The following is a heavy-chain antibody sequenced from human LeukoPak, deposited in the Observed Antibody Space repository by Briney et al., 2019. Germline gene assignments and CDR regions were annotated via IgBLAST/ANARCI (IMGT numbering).Heavy chain of an antibody. CDR2: ISYDGSNK. J-gene: IGHJ4*02. Sequence: GGSLRLSCAASGFTFSSYAMHWVRQAPGKGLEWVAVISYDGSNKYYADSGKGRFTISRDNSKNTLYLQMNSLRAEDTAVYYCARSQGVRGVLTRRGYFDYWGQGTLVTVSS. D-gene: IGHD3-10*01. V-gene: IGHV3-30*04. CDR3: ARSQGVRGVLTRRGYFDY. CDR1: GFTFSSYA.